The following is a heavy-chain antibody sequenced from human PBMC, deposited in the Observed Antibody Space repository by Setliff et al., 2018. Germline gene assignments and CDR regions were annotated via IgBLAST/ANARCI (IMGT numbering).Heavy chain of an antibody. CDR2: ISSTSYTI. Sequence: RGSLSLSCAAFGFTLRTYNMHWVRHAPGKGLEWVSSISSTSYTIYYADSVKGRFTISRDNAKNSLYLQMNSLRAEDTAVYYCARDWEQRGYYFDYWGQGTLVTVSS. CDR1: GFTLRTYN. V-gene: IGHV3-48*01. D-gene: IGHD1-26*01. J-gene: IGHJ4*02. CDR3: ARDWEQRGYYFDY.